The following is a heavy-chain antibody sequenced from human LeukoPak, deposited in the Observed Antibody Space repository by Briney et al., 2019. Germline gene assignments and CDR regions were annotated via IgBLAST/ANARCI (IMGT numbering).Heavy chain of an antibody. D-gene: IGHD2-2*01. CDR2: IKQDGSEK. Sequence: GGSLRLSCAASGFTFSSYWMSWVRQAPGKGLEWVANIKQDGSEKYYVDSVKGRFTISRDNAKNSLYLQMNSLRAEDTAVYYCARGRYSSRSGGYYFDIWGQGTLVTVSS. CDR1: GFTFSSYW. J-gene: IGHJ4*02. CDR3: ARGRYSSRSGGYYFDI. V-gene: IGHV3-7*01.